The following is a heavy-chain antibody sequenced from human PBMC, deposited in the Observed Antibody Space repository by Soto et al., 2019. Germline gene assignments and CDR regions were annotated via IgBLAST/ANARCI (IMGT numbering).Heavy chain of an antibody. J-gene: IGHJ4*02. CDR3: SRAPLDAPALVY. D-gene: IGHD2-2*01. CDR2: ISYDGSNK. Sequence: QVQLVESGGGVVQPGRSLRLSCAASGFTFSSYARHWVRQAPGKGLEWVAGISYDGSNKYYADSVKGRFTISRDNSKNPRYLQMNSRRVEDTVVYYCSRAPLDAPALVYWGEATLVTVS. CDR1: GFTFSSYA. V-gene: IGHV3-30-3*01.